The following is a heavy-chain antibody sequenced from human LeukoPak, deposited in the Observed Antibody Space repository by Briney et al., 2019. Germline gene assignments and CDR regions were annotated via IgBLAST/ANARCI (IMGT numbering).Heavy chain of an antibody. CDR2: IFPVDSDT. Sequence: GESLKISCKASGYSFTSYSIGWVRQMPGKGLEWMGIIFPVDSDTRYSPSFEGQVTISVDKSINTTYLQWSSLKASDTVFYYCARHHRYYYHNTGYSGWFDPWGQGTLVTVSS. J-gene: IGHJ5*02. V-gene: IGHV5-51*01. CDR3: ARHHRYYYHNTGYSGWFDP. D-gene: IGHD3-22*01. CDR1: GYSFTSYS.